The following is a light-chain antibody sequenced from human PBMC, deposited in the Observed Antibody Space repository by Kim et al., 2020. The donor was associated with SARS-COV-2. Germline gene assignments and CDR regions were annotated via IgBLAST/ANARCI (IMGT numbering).Light chain of an antibody. CDR1: SGSNASNY. J-gene: IGLJ3*02. Sequence: KTVTITCARSSGSNASNYVQWYQQRPGSSPTTVIYEDNQRPSGVPDRFSGSIDSSSNSASLIISGLKTEDEADYYCQSYDSSIPWVFGGGTQLTVL. V-gene: IGLV6-57*01. CDR3: QSYDSSIPWV. CDR2: EDN.